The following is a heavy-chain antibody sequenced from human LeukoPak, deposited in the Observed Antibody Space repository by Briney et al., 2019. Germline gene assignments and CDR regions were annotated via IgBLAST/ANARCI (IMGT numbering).Heavy chain of an antibody. CDR1: GYSFTTYW. D-gene: IGHD6-19*01. CDR2: IYPGDSDT. CDR3: ARLRLSSSGWYQFFYY. V-gene: IGHV5-51*01. J-gene: IGHJ4*02. Sequence: GESLKISCRGSGYSFTTYWIGWVRQMPGKGLEWMGIIYPGDSDTRYSPSFQGQVTMSADKSINTAYLQWSSLKASDTAIYYCARLRLSSSGWYQFFYYWGQGTLVTVSS.